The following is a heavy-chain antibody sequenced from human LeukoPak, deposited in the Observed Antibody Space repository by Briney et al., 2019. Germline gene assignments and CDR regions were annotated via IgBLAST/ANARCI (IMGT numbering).Heavy chain of an antibody. CDR2: IYYSGST. Sequence: PSETLSLTCTVSGGSISSSSYYWGWIRQPPGKGLEWIGSIYYSGSTYYNPSLKSRVTISVDTSKNQFSLKLTSVTAADTAVYYCARPQDLDDTRTYYLGYWGQGMQVAVPS. V-gene: IGHV4-39*07. D-gene: IGHD3-22*01. CDR3: ARPQDLDDTRTYYLGY. J-gene: IGHJ4*02. CDR1: GGSISSSSYY.